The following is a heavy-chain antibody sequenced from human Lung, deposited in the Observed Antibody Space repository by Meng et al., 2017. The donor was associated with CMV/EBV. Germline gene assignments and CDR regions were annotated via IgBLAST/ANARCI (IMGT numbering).Heavy chain of an antibody. CDR1: GDSIHNHNW. V-gene: IGHV4-4*02. D-gene: IGHD3-10*01. CDR3: LRRSGGSV. Sequence: ESGPALVKPSEPLSLTCAVSGDSIHNHNWWAWVRQPPGKGLEWIGEIPHRGSSAYNPSLKSRVSMSIDKSKNQFSLKLASVTAADTAVYHCLRRSGGSVWGQGTLVTVSS. CDR2: IPHRGSS. J-gene: IGHJ1*01.